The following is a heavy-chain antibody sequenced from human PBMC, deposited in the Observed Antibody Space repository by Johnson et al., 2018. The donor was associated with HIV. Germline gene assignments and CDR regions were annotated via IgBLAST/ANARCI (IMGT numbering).Heavy chain of an antibody. V-gene: IGHV3-30-3*01. D-gene: IGHD2-8*02. CDR1: GFTFSYYA. CDR2: ISYDGTNK. CDR3: ATVRRPGGVRDVFDI. Sequence: QVQLVESGGGVVQPGRSLRLSCAASGFTFSYYAMHWVRQVPGKGLEWGAVISYDGTNKYYANSVKGRFTISRDNSKNTLYLQMNSLRAEDTAVYYCATVRRPGGVRDVFDIWGQGTTVTVSS. J-gene: IGHJ3*02.